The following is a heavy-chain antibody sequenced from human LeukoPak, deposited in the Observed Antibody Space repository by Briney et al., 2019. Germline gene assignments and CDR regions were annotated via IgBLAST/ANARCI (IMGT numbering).Heavy chain of an antibody. Sequence: AESLTLSCAASGFTFSTVAMSWVRQPPGKGLEWVSAVSGSGGGTYYADSVKGRITISRDNSKNTLYLQMSSLRAEDTAVYYCAKAFSAYENWPPNWFDPWGQGTLVTVSS. CDR3: AKAFSAYENWPPNWFDP. CDR2: VSGSGGGT. CDR1: GFTFSTVA. J-gene: IGHJ5*02. V-gene: IGHV3-23*01. D-gene: IGHD5-12*01.